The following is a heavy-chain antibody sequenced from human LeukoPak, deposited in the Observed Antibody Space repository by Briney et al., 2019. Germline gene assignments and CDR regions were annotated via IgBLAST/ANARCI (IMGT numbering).Heavy chain of an antibody. Sequence: GGSLRLSCAASGFTFSSYAMHWVRQAPGKGLEWVAVVSYDGTNKYYADSVKGRFTISRDNSKNTLYLQMNSLRAEDTAVYYCAREACPYRLCYYDSSGYSLNCYFDYWGQGTLVTVSS. D-gene: IGHD3-22*01. CDR3: AREACPYRLCYYDSSGYSLNCYFDY. CDR2: VSYDGTNK. CDR1: GFTFSSYA. J-gene: IGHJ4*02. V-gene: IGHV3-30-3*01.